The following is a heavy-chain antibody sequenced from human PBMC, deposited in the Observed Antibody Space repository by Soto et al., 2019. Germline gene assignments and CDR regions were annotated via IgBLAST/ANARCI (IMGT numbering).Heavy chain of an antibody. CDR3: AKDGRSGSPRHTAIQN. CDR2: ISGSGGST. D-gene: IGHD1-26*01. V-gene: IGHV3-23*01. J-gene: IGHJ1*01. Sequence: GGSLRLSCAASGFTFSSYAMSWVRQAPGKGLEGVSAISGSGGSTYYTDSVKGRFTISRDHSKNTLYLQMNSLRAEDTAVYYCAKDGRSGSPRHTAIQNWGQGTLVTVSS. CDR1: GFTFSSYA.